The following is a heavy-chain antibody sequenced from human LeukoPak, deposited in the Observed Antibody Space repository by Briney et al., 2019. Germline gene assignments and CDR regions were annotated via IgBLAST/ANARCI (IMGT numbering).Heavy chain of an antibody. Sequence: SETLSLTCAVSGGSISNENWWGWVRRPPGKGLEWIGEIYHSGSTNYIPSLKSRVTISVDTSKNQFSLKLSSVTAADTAVYYCARLTLTGSLNWGQGTLVTVSS. CDR1: GGSISNENW. V-gene: IGHV4-4*02. CDR3: ARLTLTGSLN. CDR2: IYHSGST. D-gene: IGHD7-27*01. J-gene: IGHJ4*02.